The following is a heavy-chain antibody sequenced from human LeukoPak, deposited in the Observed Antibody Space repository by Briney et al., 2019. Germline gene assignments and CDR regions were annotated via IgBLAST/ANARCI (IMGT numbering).Heavy chain of an antibody. J-gene: IGHJ6*02. CDR1: GYTFTGYY. CDR3: AKGATEGYYYYYGLDV. V-gene: IGHV1-2*02. CDR2: INPKSGAT. Sequence: ASVKVSCKASGYTFTGYYMHWVRQAPGQGLEWMGWINPKSGATTYAQKFQDRVTLTRGTFINTAYMDLSGLTSDDTAVFYCAKGATEGYYYYYGLDVWGQGTTVTVSS.